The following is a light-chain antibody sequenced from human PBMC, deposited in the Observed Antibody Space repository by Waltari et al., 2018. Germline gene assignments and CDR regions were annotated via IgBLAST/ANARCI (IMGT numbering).Light chain of an antibody. CDR2: GAS. V-gene: IGKV3-15*01. J-gene: IGKJ4*01. CDR3: QQYHKWPPLT. CDR1: QSVGGN. Sequence: EIEMTQSPATLSVSPGERDTLSCRASQSVGGNLAWYQQKPGQAPRLLIHGASTRATGVPARFSGSGSGTEFTLTISSLQSEDFAVYYCQQYHKWPPLTFGGGTKVENK.